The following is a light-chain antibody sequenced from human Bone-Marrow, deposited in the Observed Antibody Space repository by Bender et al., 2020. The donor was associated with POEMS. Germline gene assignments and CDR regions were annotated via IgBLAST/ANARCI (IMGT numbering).Light chain of an antibody. J-gene: IGLJ3*02. Sequence: QSALTQPASVSGSPGQSITLSCSGTSSDVGSYNLASWYQQHPGKAPKVIIYEGSKRPSGVSNRFSGSKSGNTASLTISGLQAEDEADYYCCSYAGRSALVFGGGTKLTVL. CDR2: EGS. CDR1: SSDVGSYNL. CDR3: CSYAGRSALV. V-gene: IGLV2-23*01.